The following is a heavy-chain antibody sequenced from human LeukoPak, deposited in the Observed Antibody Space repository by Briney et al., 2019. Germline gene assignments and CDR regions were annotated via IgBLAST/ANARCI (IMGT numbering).Heavy chain of an antibody. D-gene: IGHD2-21*02. CDR3: ARGEIDCGGDCYFFDY. CDR2: INPSGGST. Sequence: ASVKVSCKASGYTFTGYYMHWVRQAPGQGLEWMGIINPSGGSTSYAQKFQGRVTMTRDMSTSTVYMELSSLRSEDTAVYYCARGEIDCGGDCYFFDYWGQGTLVTVSS. V-gene: IGHV1-46*01. CDR1: GYTFTGYY. J-gene: IGHJ4*02.